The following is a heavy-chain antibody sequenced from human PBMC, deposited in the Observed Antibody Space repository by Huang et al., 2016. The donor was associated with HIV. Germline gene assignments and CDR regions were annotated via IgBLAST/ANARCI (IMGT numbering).Heavy chain of an antibody. D-gene: IGHD3-10*01. CDR3: ARLPGSITMIRGVITDPY. Sequence: QLQLQESGPGLVKPSETLSLTCTVSGGSIRSDNYYWVWIRQPPGKGLEWIGSIYYSGSTYSNPSLKIRVTITVDTSKNQFSLKMRSVTAADTAVYYCARLPGSITMIRGVITDPYWGQGTLVTVSS. V-gene: IGHV4-39*01. J-gene: IGHJ4*02. CDR1: GGSIRSDNYY. CDR2: IYYSGST.